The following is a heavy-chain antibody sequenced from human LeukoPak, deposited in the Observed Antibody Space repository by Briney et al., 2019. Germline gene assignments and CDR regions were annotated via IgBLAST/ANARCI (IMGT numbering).Heavy chain of an antibody. V-gene: IGHV1-2*02. J-gene: IGHJ4*02. CDR1: EYTFSGYY. D-gene: IGHD5-24*01. CDR2: INPKSGGT. CDR3: ARWGLTAGPYGYNSQY. Sequence: ASVKVSCKASEYTFSGYYMHWVRQAPGQGLEWMGWINPKSGGTNYAQKFQGRVTMTRDTSISTAHMELSRLRSDDTAVYYCARWGLTAGPYGYNSQYWGQGTLVTVSS.